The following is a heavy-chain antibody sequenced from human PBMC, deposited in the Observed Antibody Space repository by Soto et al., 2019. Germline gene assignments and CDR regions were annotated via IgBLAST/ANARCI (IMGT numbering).Heavy chain of an antibody. J-gene: IGHJ4*02. V-gene: IGHV3-30*18. CDR2: ISYDGSNI. CDR1: GFIFSSYG. D-gene: IGHD6-19*01. Sequence: QVQLVESGGGVVQPGRSLRLSCAASGFIFSSYGMHWVRQAPGKGLEWVAVISYDGSNIYYADSVKGRFTISRDNSKNTLYLQMTSLRAEDTAVYYCAKGISGWFFDYWGQETLVTVSS. CDR3: AKGISGWFFDY.